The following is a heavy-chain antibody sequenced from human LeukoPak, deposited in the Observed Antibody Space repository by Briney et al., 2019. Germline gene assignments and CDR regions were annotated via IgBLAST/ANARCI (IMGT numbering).Heavy chain of an antibody. CDR3: ARVPGYCSSTSCYIYYGIDV. J-gene: IGHJ6*02. Sequence: SETLSLTCTVPGGSISSYYWSWIRQPAGKGLEWIGRIYTSGSTNYNPSLKSRVTMSVDTSKNQFSLKLSSVTAADTAVYYCARVPGYCSSTSCYIYYGIDVWGQGTTVTVSS. CDR2: IYTSGST. CDR1: GGSISSYY. V-gene: IGHV4-4*07. D-gene: IGHD2-2*01.